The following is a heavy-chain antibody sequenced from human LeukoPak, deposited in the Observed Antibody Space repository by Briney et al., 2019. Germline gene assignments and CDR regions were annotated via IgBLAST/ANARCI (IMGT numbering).Heavy chain of an antibody. J-gene: IGHJ4*02. CDR2: IYHSGST. V-gene: IGHV4-30-2*01. CDR3: ARHRIVVVPAAIDY. Sequence: PSETPSLTCAVPGGSISSGGYSWSWIRQPPGKGLEWIGYIYHSGSTYYNPSLKSRVTISVDRSKNQFSLKLSSVTAADTAVYYCARHRIVVVPAAIDYWAREPWSPSPQ. D-gene: IGHD2-2*01. CDR1: GGSISSGGYS.